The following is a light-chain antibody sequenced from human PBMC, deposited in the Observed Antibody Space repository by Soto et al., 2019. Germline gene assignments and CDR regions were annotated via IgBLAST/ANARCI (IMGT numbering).Light chain of an antibody. CDR2: DAS. CDR1: QSVDND. Sequence: EIVMTHSPATLSVSPVYRATLSFRASQSVDNDLAWYQQKPGQPPRLLIYDASTRATGIPDRFSGSGSGTDFTLTISGLEPEDFAVYYCQQRNNWPWTFGQGTKVDIK. V-gene: IGKV3D-15*01. J-gene: IGKJ1*01. CDR3: QQRNNWPWT.